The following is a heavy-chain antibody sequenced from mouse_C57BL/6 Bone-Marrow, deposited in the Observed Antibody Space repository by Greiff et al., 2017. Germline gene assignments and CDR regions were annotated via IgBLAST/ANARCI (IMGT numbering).Heavy chain of an antibody. CDR1: GYTFTSYW. Sequence: QVQLKQSGAELVKPGASVKLSCKASGYTFTSYWMHWVKQRPGRGLEWIGRIDPNSGGTKYNEKFKSKATLTVDKPSSTAYMQLSSLTSEDSAVYYCARLRRRVYYYAMDYWGQGTSVTVSS. CDR2: IDPNSGGT. CDR3: ARLRRRVYYYAMDY. D-gene: IGHD2-12*01. J-gene: IGHJ4*01. V-gene: IGHV1-72*01.